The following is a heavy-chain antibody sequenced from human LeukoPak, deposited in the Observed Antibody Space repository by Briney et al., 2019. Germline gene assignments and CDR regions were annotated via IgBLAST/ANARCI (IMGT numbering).Heavy chain of an antibody. D-gene: IGHD3-16*01. Sequence: GASVKVSCKTSGYDFKTSGISWVRQAPGQGLEWMGWISGHTGDTHYAKRFQSRLTLTTDTSTSVAYLELSTLRSDDTALYFCAKDVGDSLAGPWFFQFWGQGTLVTLSS. J-gene: IGHJ4*02. CDR1: GYDFKTSG. CDR2: ISGHTGDT. V-gene: IGHV1-18*01. CDR3: AKDVGDSLAGPWFFQF.